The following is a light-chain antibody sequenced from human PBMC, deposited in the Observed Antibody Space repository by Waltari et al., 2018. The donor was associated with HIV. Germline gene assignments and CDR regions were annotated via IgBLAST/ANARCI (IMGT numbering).Light chain of an antibody. V-gene: IGLV3-25*03. Sequence: SYKLTQTPSVSVSPGQTARINCSRGALPKKFSSWYRQKPGQAPVLLTYKDIERPSGIAERISGSRSGTGVTLTISGVQAEDEADYYCQSTDHDGTWVFGGGTKLTVL. CDR3: QSTDHDGTWV. CDR2: KDI. J-gene: IGLJ3*02. CDR1: ALPKKF.